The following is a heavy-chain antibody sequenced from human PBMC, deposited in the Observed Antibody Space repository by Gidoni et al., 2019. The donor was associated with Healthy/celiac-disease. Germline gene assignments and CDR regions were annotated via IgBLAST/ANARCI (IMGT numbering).Heavy chain of an antibody. D-gene: IGHD1-26*01. CDR3: AKGGYEDEGASYSC. Sequence: QVQLVQSGAEVKKPGASVKVSCKASGYTFTSYDINWVRKATGQGLEWMGWMKPNSDNTGYAQRFQSRVTMTRNTSMSTAYMELSSLRSEDTAVYYCAKGGYEDEGASYSCWGQGTLVTVSS. J-gene: IGHJ4*02. CDR1: GYTFTSYD. V-gene: IGHV1-8*01. CDR2: MKPNSDNT.